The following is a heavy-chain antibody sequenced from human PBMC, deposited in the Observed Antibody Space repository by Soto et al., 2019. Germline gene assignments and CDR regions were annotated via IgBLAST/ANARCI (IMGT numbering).Heavy chain of an antibody. V-gene: IGHV3-23*01. CDR2: IGSSGGNT. J-gene: IGHJ4*02. Sequence: IGSSGGNTYYAAAVRGRFTISRDNARNTVDLQINNLRAEDTAVYFCAIIASDYNNSLDSSGQVTLVPVS. CDR3: AIIASDYNNSLDS. D-gene: IGHD4-4*01.